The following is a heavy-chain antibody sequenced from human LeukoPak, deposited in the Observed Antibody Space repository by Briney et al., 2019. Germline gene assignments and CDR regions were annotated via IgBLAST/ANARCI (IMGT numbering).Heavy chain of an antibody. D-gene: IGHD6-19*01. J-gene: IGHJ4*02. CDR3: ARDGAVASFDY. Sequence: ASVKVSCKASGYTFTSYGLNWVRQAPGQGFEWMGWINTNTGDPTYAQGFTGRFVFSLDTSVSTAYLQISALKAEDTAVCYCARDGAVASFDYWGQGTLVTVSS. V-gene: IGHV7-4-1*02. CDR2: INTNTGDP. CDR1: GYTFTSYG.